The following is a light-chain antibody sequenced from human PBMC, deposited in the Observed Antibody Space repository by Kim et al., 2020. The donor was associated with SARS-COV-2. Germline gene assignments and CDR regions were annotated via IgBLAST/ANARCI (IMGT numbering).Light chain of an antibody. CDR2: NNN. CDR3: QSYDNSLRGSL. J-gene: IGLJ3*02. V-gene: IGLV1-40*01. Sequence: QRVTISCTGSNSNIGAGYGVHWYQQLPGTAPKLLLYNNNNRPSGVPDRFSGSKSGTSASLAITGLQAEDEADYYCQSYDNSLRGSLFGGGTQLTVL. CDR1: NSNIGAGYG.